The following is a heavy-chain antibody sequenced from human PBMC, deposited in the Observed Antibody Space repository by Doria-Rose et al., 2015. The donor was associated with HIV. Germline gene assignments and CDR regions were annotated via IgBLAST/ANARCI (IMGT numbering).Heavy chain of an antibody. D-gene: IGHD6-13*01. V-gene: IGHV2-26*01. CDR3: ARIKSSRWYHKYYFDF. Sequence: QITLKESGPVLVKPTETLTLTCTVSGVSLSSPGMGVSWIRQPPGKALEWLENIVSDDERYYKTSLKSRLTISRGTSKSQVVLTMTDMDPVDTATYYCARIKSSRWYHKYYFDFWGQGTLVIVSA. J-gene: IGHJ4*02. CDR1: GVSLSSPGMG. CDR2: IVSDDER.